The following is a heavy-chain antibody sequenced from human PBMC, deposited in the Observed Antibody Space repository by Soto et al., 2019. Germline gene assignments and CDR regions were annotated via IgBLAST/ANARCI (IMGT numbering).Heavy chain of an antibody. V-gene: IGHV3-21*01. D-gene: IGHD4-17*01. CDR1: GFTFTTYT. J-gene: IGHJ3*02. CDR2: ISGTSSYI. Sequence: GGSLRLSCAVSGFTFTTYTMNWVRQAPRKGLEWVSSISGTSSYIYYADSVKGRFTISRDNAKNSLFLQMNSLRAEDTALYYCARDALDYGDYDYAFDIWGQGTMVTVSS. CDR3: ARDALDYGDYDYAFDI.